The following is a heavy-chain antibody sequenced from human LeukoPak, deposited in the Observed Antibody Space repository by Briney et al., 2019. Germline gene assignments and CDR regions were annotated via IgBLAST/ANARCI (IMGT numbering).Heavy chain of an antibody. Sequence: GGSLRLSCAASGFSFNSYAFHWVRQAPGKGLEWVAVISYDGSNKYYADSVKGRFTISRDNSKNTVYLQMNSLRVEDTAVYYCARGTSQGYCGVGDCYGAFDIWGQGTMVTVSS. V-gene: IGHV3-30-3*01. CDR3: ARGTSQGYCGVGDCYGAFDI. D-gene: IGHD2-15*01. CDR2: ISYDGSNK. CDR1: GFSFNSYA. J-gene: IGHJ3*02.